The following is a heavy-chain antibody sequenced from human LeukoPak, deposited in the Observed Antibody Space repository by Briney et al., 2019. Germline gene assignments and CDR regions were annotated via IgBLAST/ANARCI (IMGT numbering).Heavy chain of an antibody. D-gene: IGHD4-17*01. CDR2: IYYSGST. V-gene: IGHV4-30-4*01. CDR3: ARVRDGDYSYYFGY. CDR1: GGSISSGDYY. J-gene: IGHJ4*02. Sequence: SETLSLTCTVSGGSISSGDYYWSWIRQPPGKGLEWIGYIYYSGSTYYNPSLKSRVTISVDTSKNQFSLKLSSVTAADTAVYYCARVRDGDYSYYFGYWGQGTLVTVSS.